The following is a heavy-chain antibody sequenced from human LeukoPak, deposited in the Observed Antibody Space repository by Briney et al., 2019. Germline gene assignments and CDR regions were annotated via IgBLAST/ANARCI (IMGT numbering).Heavy chain of an antibody. Sequence: GGSLRLSCAASGFTFSSYGMHWVRQAPGKGLEWVAVISYDGSNKYYADSVKGRFTISRGNSKNTLYLQMNSLRAEDTAVYYCAKVGTGSYPGLDYWGQGTLVTVSS. D-gene: IGHD3-10*01. V-gene: IGHV3-30*18. CDR1: GFTFSSYG. J-gene: IGHJ4*02. CDR2: ISYDGSNK. CDR3: AKVGTGSYPGLDY.